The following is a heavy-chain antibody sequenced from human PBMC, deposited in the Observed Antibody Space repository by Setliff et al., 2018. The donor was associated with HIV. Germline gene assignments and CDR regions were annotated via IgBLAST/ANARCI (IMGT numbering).Heavy chain of an antibody. CDR1: GGSISSNW. CDR2: IYHSGST. CDR3: GGNGYYSIDY. J-gene: IGHJ4*02. D-gene: IGHD3-22*01. Sequence: PSETLSLTCAVSGGSISSNWWSWVRQSPGKGLEWIGEIYHSGSTHYNPSLQSRVTISVDKSKSQFSLKLNSVTAAYTAVYYCGGNGYYSIDYWGQGTLVTVSS. V-gene: IGHV4-4*02.